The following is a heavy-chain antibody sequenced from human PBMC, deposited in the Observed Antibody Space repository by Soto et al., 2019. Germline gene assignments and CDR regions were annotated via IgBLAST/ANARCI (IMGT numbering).Heavy chain of an antibody. Sequence: SETLSLTCTVSGGSINSGDYYWSWIRQPPGKGLEWIGYIYYSGSTYYRPSLESRMHMSLDATRNHYSLRLTSVTAADTAVYFCARAPVGLDTISYFDYWGQGKLVTVSS. CDR2: IYYSGST. D-gene: IGHD3-3*01. J-gene: IGHJ4*02. V-gene: IGHV4-30-4*01. CDR1: GGSINSGDYY. CDR3: ARAPVGLDTISYFDY.